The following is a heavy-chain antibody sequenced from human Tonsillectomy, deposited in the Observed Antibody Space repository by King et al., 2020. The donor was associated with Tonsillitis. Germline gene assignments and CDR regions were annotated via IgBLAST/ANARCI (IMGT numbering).Heavy chain of an antibody. Sequence: VQLVQSGAEVKKPGASVQVSCKASGYTFTNYGITWVRQAPGQGLEWMGWISGYNGNTNYAQKFQGRVTLTTDTSTTTAYMDLRSLRSDDTAIYYCARGLGGSYYYGVDVWGQGTTVTVSS. J-gene: IGHJ6*02. D-gene: IGHD3-16*01. CDR1: GYTFTNYG. CDR3: ARGLGGSYYYGVDV. CDR2: ISGYNGNT. V-gene: IGHV1-18*04.